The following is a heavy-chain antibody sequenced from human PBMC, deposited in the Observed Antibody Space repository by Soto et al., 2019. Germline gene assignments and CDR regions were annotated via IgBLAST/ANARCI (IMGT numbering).Heavy chain of an antibody. CDR2: IYYSGST. D-gene: IGHD1-26*01. CDR3: ARFRGSYYDRDSFDI. CDR1: GGSISSGGYS. J-gene: IGHJ3*02. Sequence: QVQLQESGPGLVKPSQTLSLTCTVSGGSISSGGYSWSWIRQHPGKGLEWIGYIYYSGSTYYNPSLTSRVTISVDTSKNQFSLKLSSVTAADTAVYYCARFRGSYYDRDSFDIWGQGTMVTVSS. V-gene: IGHV4-31*03.